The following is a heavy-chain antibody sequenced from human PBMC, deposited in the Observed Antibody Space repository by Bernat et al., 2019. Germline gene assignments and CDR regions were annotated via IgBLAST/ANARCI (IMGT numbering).Heavy chain of an antibody. D-gene: IGHD3-3*01. V-gene: IGHV3-7*01. CDR1: GFTFSNHW. J-gene: IGHJ5*02. Sequence: EVQLVESGGDWVQPGGSLRLSCVASGFTFSNHWMTWVRQAPGKGLEGVANINEGGSVEHYLDAVKGRFTISRDNAKNSLYLQMNSLGGEDTAVYYCARGGVSKTPADQWGQGTLVTVSS. CDR3: ARGGVSKTPADQ. CDR2: INEGGSVE.